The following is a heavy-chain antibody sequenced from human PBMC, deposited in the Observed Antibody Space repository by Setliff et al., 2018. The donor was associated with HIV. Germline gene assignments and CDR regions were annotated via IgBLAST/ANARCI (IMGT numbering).Heavy chain of an antibody. Sequence: NPSETLSLTCTVSGGSMSSNYYYWGWIRQPPGKGPEWIGSISYTGSTYYNPSLKSRITISQDTSKNQFSLKLTSVTAADTAVYYCAREDSSYHYFDYWGQGMLVTVSS. CDR1: GGSMSSNYYY. J-gene: IGHJ4*02. D-gene: IGHD6-6*01. V-gene: IGHV4-39*02. CDR2: ISYTGST. CDR3: AREDSSYHYFDY.